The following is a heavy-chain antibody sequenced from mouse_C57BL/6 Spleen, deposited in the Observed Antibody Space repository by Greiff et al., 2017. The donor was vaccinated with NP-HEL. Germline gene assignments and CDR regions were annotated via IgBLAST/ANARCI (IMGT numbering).Heavy chain of an antibody. D-gene: IGHD2-1*01. CDR3: ARDKYYGNYVSAMDY. CDR2: ISYDGSN. V-gene: IGHV3-6*01. CDR1: GYSITSGYY. Sequence: EVQLQESGPGLVKPSQSLSLTCSVTGYSITSGYYWNWIRQFPGNKLEWMGYISYDGSNNYNPSLKNRISITRDTSKNQFFLKLNSVTTEDTATYYCARDKYYGNYVSAMDYWGQGTSVTVSS. J-gene: IGHJ4*01.